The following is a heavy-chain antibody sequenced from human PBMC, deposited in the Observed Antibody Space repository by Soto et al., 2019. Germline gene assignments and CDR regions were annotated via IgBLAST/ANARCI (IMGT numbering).Heavy chain of an antibody. CDR1: GFTFSSYG. D-gene: IGHD6-13*01. J-gene: IGHJ4*02. CDR3: ARDRVLGGGQQLVRLAY. V-gene: IGHV3-33*01. Sequence: QVQLVESGGGVVQPGRSLRLSCAASGFTFSSYGMHWVRQAPGKGLEWVAVIWYDGSNKYYADSVKGRFTISRDNSKNTLYLQRNSLRAEDTAVYYCARDRVLGGGQQLVRLAYWGQGTLVTFSS. CDR2: IWYDGSNK.